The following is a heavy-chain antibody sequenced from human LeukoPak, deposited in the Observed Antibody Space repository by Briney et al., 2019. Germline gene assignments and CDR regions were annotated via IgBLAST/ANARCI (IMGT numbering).Heavy chain of an antibody. Sequence: GGSLRLSCAASEFTFSSHEMNWVRQAPGEGLEWVSYISSSGSTIYYADSVKGRFTISRDNAKNSLYLQMNSLKAEDTAVYYCARQATHDYWGQGTLVTVSS. D-gene: IGHD1-26*01. CDR3: ARQATHDY. CDR2: ISSSGSTI. J-gene: IGHJ4*02. V-gene: IGHV3-48*03. CDR1: EFTFSSHE.